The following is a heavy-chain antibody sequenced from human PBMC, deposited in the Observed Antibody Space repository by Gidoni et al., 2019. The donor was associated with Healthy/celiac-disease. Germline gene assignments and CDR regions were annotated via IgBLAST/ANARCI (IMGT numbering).Heavy chain of an antibody. Sequence: EVQLLESGGGLVQPGGSLRLSCAASGFTFSSYAMSWVRQAPGKGLEWVSAISGSGGSTYYADSVKGRFTISRDNSKNTLYLQMNSLRAEDTAVYYCAKDHPEWLLSFRLIDYYYYGMDVWGQGTTVTVSS. D-gene: IGHD3-3*01. J-gene: IGHJ6*02. CDR3: AKDHPEWLLSFRLIDYYYYGMDV. CDR1: GFTFSSYA. V-gene: IGHV3-23*01. CDR2: ISGSGGST.